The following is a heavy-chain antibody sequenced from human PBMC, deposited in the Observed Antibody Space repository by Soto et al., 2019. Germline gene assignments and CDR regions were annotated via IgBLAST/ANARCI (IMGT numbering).Heavy chain of an antibody. CDR1: GFTFTRYS. CDR2: ISSTTNYI. V-gene: IGHV3-21*06. CDR3: ARESEDLTSNFDY. Sequence: GVSLRLSCAASGFTFTRYSMNWVRQAPGKGLEWVSSISSTTNYIYYGDSMKGRFTISRDNAKNSLYLEMNSLRAEDTAVYYCARESEDLTSNFDYWGQGTLVTVSS. J-gene: IGHJ4*02.